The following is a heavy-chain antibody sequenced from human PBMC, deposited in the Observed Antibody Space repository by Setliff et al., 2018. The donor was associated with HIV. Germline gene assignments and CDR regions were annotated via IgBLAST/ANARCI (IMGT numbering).Heavy chain of an antibody. Sequence: ASVKVSCKASGYTFSDHYMHWVRQAPGQGLEWMGIINPSGGSTNYAHKFQGRVTMTRDTSTNTAFMELSSLRSEDTAVYYCARDAGYSGSAWDSWGQGTLVTVSS. CDR1: GYTFSDHY. CDR2: INPSGGST. D-gene: IGHD1-26*01. CDR3: ARDAGYSGSAWDS. J-gene: IGHJ4*02. V-gene: IGHV1-46*01.